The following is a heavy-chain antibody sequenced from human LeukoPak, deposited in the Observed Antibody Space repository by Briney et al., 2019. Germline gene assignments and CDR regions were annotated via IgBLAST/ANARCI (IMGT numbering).Heavy chain of an antibody. V-gene: IGHV1-18*04. CDR1: GFTFSAYG. D-gene: IGHD6-25*01. Sequence: SVKVSCKTSGFTFSAYGIAWVRQAPGHGPEWMGWISNHNGNTNYAQKFQDRITVTTETSTGTVSMELRSLKPDDTAIYYCTRGIALATAYYFDSWGRGTQVTVAS. CDR2: ISNHNGNT. CDR3: TRGIALATAYYFDS. J-gene: IGHJ4*02.